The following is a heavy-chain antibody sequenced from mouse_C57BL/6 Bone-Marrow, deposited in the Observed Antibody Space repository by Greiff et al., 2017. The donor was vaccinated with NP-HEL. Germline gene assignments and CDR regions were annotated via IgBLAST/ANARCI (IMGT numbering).Heavy chain of an antibody. J-gene: IGHJ4*01. CDR2: IDPETGGT. D-gene: IGHD2-1*01. V-gene: IGHV1-15*01. Sequence: QVQLQQSGAELVRPGASVTLSCKASGYTFTDYEMHWVKQTPVHGLDWIGAIDPETGGTAYNQKFKGKAILTADKSSSTAYMELRSLTSEDSAVYYCTRKGNLGAMDYWGQGTSVTVSS. CDR1: GYTFTDYE. CDR3: TRKGNLGAMDY.